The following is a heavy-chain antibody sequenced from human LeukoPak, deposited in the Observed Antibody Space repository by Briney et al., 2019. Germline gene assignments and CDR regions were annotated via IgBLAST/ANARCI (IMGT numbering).Heavy chain of an antibody. CDR2: IHSDGSIT. CDR1: GFTFSSYW. D-gene: IGHD6-6*01. V-gene: IGHV3-74*01. J-gene: IGHJ4*02. CDR3: AREASYTSTSDY. Sequence: GGSLRLSCAASGFTFSSYWMHWVRQAPGKGLVWVSRIHSDGSITRYADTVKGRFTISRDNAKNTLFLQMNSLRAEDTAVYYCAREASYTSTSDYWGQGTLVTVSS.